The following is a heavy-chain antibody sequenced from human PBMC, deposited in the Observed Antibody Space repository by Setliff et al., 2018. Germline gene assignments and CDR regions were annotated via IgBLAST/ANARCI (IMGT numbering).Heavy chain of an antibody. CDR2: IYTSGST. Sequence: SETLSLTCSVSSGSMRNYYWIWIRQPAGEGLEWIGRIYTSGSTNYNPSLKSRVLISVDTSKNQLSLRVTSVTAADTAVYYCARGSTGAYDPWGQGTLVTVSS. CDR1: SGSMRNYY. V-gene: IGHV4-4*07. J-gene: IGHJ5*02. CDR3: ARGSTGAYDP. D-gene: IGHD7-27*01.